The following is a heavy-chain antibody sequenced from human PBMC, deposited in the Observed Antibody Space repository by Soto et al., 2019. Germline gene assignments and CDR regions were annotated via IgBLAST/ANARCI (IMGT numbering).Heavy chain of an antibody. CDR2: ISTNGGST. V-gene: IGHV3-64*04. CDR3: ARYYVCNGGTSGGMYV. Sequence: PGGSLRVSCSASGFTFSIYAMHWVRQAPGKGLEYVSSISTNGGSTDYADSVKGRFTISRDNSKNTLYLLMNSLRTEDTAVYYCARYYVCNGGTSGGMYVWCQGTTVTVSS. J-gene: IGHJ6*02. D-gene: IGHD3-10*02. CDR1: GFTFSIYA.